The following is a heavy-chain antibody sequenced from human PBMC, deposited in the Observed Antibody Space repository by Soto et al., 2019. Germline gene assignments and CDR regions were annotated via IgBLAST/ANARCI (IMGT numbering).Heavy chain of an antibody. CDR3: ARRHSATWLFDY. Sequence: QLQLQESGPGLVKPSETLSLTCNVSGGAISGRSNYWGWIRQPPGKGLEYIGSIYSGGSTYYNPSLKSRVTLSVETSQNQFVLRLTSVTAADTAVYYCARRHSATWLFDYWGLGTQVTVSS. J-gene: IGHJ4*02. CDR2: IYSGGST. V-gene: IGHV4-39*01. D-gene: IGHD2-15*01. CDR1: GGAISGRSNY.